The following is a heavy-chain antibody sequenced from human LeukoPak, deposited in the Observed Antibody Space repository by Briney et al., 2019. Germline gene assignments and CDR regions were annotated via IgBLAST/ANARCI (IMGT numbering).Heavy chain of an antibody. CDR2: MNPNSGYT. CDR1: GGTFSSYA. V-gene: IGHV1-8*03. CDR3: ARGKGIRQSDGLDI. D-gene: IGHD4-11*01. J-gene: IGHJ3*02. Sequence: ASVKVSCKASGGTFSSYAISWVRQATGQGLEWMGWMNPNSGYTGYAQKFQGRVTITRNTSMNTVYMDLNSLGSDDTAVYYCARGKGIRQSDGLDIWGQGTTVTVSS.